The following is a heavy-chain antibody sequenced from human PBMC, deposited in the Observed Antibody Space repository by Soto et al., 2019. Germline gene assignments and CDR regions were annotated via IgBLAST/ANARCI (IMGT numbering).Heavy chain of an antibody. D-gene: IGHD5-18*01. Sequence: QVQLVQSGAEVKKPGASVKVSCKASGYNFITYGINWVQHAPGQGLEWMGWISVYNGNTQYAQKFQGRATMTRDTSTSTAYVELRSLRSDDTAVYYCALTAIDYWGQGTLVTVSS. V-gene: IGHV1-18*01. CDR3: ALTAIDY. CDR2: ISVYNGNT. CDR1: GYNFITYG. J-gene: IGHJ4*02.